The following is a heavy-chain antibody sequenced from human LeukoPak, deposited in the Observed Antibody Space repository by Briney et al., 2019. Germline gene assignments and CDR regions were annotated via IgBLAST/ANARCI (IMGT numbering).Heavy chain of an antibody. D-gene: IGHD3-3*01. J-gene: IGHJ6*03. CDR3: AKGAAYYTGSYYYYMDV. Sequence: GGSLRLSCAASGFTFSNSGMHWVRQAPGKGLEWVAFTHFDGRNKYYTDSVKGRFTISRDNSKNTLYLQINSLRTDDTAVYYCAKGAAYYTGSYYYYMDVWGKGTTVTVSS. CDR2: THFDGRNK. V-gene: IGHV3-30*02. CDR1: GFTFSNSG.